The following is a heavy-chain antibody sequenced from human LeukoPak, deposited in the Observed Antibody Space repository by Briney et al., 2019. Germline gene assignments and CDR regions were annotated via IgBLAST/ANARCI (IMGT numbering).Heavy chain of an antibody. CDR2: IYYSGST. CDR3: ANDIAAAGTGDAFDI. CDR1: GGSISSYY. D-gene: IGHD6-13*01. V-gene: IGHV4-59*01. J-gene: IGHJ3*02. Sequence: SETLSLTCTVSGGSISSYYWNWIRQPPGKGLEWIGYIYYSGSTNQNPSLNSRVTISVDTSKNQFSLKLNSVTAADTAVYYCANDIAAAGTGDAFDIWGQGTMVTVSS.